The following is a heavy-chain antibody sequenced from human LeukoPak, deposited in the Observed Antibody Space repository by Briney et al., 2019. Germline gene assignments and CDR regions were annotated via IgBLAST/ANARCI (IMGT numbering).Heavy chain of an antibody. D-gene: IGHD3-22*01. CDR1: GGSVSSGSYY. J-gene: IGHJ4*02. CDR3: ARGRDYYDTSAGY. V-gene: IGHV4-61*01. CDR2: IYYSGSA. Sequence: PSETLSLTCTVYGGSVSSGSYYWSWIRQPPGKGRGLIAFIYYSGSANYNPSLKSRVTISVDTSKNQFSLKLSSVTTADTAVYYCARGRDYYDTSAGYWGQGTLVTVSS.